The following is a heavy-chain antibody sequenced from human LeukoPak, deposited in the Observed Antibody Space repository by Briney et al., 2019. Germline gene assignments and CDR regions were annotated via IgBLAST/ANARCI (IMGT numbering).Heavy chain of an antibody. D-gene: IGHD3-10*01. CDR1: GGTFSSYA. CDR2: IIPIFGIA. V-gene: IGHV1-69*04. J-gene: IGHJ6*02. Sequence: GASVKVSCKASGGTFSSYAISWVRQAPGQGLEWMGRIIPIFGIANYAQKFQGRVTITAEKSTSTAYMELSSLRSEDTAVYYCARGNYGSGRRTNYGMDVWGQGTTVTVSS. CDR3: ARGNYGSGRRTNYGMDV.